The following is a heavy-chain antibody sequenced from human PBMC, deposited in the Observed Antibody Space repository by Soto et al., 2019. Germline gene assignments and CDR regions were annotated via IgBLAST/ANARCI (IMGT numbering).Heavy chain of an antibody. V-gene: IGHV4-30-2*01. J-gene: IGHJ5*02. CDR2: MYHTGTT. CDR3: ARGIHYYDSSGDYWFDH. D-gene: IGHD3-22*01. CDR1: GGSINSGRYS. Sequence: QLQLQESGSGLVKPSQTLSLTCTVSGGSINSGRYSWTWIRQPPGEGLQWIGHMYHTGTTYYNPSLKRRVTMSVDTSKNQFSLQLTSVTAADTAMYYCARGIHYYDSSGDYWFDHWGQGTLVTVSS.